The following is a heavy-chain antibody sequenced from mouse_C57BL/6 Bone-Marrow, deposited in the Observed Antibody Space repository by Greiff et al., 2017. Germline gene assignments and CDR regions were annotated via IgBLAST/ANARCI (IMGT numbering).Heavy chain of an antibody. Sequence: QVQLKESGAELARPGASVKLSCKASGYTFTSYGISWVKQRTGQGLEWIGEIYPRSGNTYYNEKFKGKATLTADKSSSTAYMELRSLTSEDSAVYVCARWRLRRRYYYAMDYWGQGTSVTVSS. J-gene: IGHJ4*01. CDR3: ARWRLRRRYYYAMDY. V-gene: IGHV1-81*01. D-gene: IGHD2-4*01. CDR2: IYPRSGNT. CDR1: GYTFTSYG.